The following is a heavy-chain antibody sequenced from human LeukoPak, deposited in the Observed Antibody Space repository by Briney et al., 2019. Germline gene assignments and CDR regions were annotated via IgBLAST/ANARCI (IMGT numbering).Heavy chain of an antibody. CDR2: INPDSGGT. D-gene: IGHD4-17*01. CDR1: GYTFTGYY. J-gene: IGHJ4*02. CDR3: ARGGTVTTPYFDY. Sequence: ASVKVSCKASGYTFTGYYMHWVRQAPGQGLEWMGWINPDSGGTNYAQKSQGRVTMTRDTSISTAYMELSRLRSDDTAVYYCARGGTVTTPYFDYWGQGTLVTVSS. V-gene: IGHV1-2*02.